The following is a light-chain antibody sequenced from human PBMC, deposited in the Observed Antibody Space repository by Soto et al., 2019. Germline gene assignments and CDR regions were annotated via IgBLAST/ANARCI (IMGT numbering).Light chain of an antibody. CDR2: VNN. J-gene: IGLJ3*02. Sequence: QSVLTQTPSASATPGQRVTISCSGSSSNIGSNSVNWYQQFPGTAPKLLIFVNNQRPSGVPDRFSGSKSGTSASLAISGLQSEDEADYYCAAWDDGLNGWVFGGGTKLTVL. V-gene: IGLV1-44*01. CDR1: SSNIGSNS. CDR3: AAWDDGLNGWV.